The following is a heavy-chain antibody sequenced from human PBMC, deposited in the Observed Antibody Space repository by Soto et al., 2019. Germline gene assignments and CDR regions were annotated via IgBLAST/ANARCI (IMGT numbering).Heavy chain of an antibody. CDR3: ARVSSSIVVVPDYGMDV. CDR2: ISGKNGNT. Sequence: QVQLVQSGVEVKKPGASVKVSCKASGYTFISHGISWVRQAPGQGLEWMGWISGKNGNTNYAQKLQGRVNLTTGTSTSTAYMELRSLRSDDTAVYYCARVSSSIVVVPDYGMDVWGQGTTVTVSS. V-gene: IGHV1-18*04. CDR1: GYTFISHG. J-gene: IGHJ6*02. D-gene: IGHD2-15*01.